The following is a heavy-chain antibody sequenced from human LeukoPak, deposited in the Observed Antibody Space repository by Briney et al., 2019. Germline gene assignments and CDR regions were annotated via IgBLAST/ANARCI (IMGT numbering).Heavy chain of an antibody. J-gene: IGHJ3*02. CDR2: IWYDGSNK. D-gene: IGHD3-9*01. CDR3: ASSDHDILTGYSGGAFDI. CDR1: GFTFSSYG. Sequence: QPGRSLRLSCAASGFTFSSYGMHWVRQAPGKGLEWVAVIWYDGSNKYYADSVKGRFTISRDNSKNTLYLQMNSLRAEDTAVYYCASSDHDILTGYSGGAFDIWGQGTMVTVSS. V-gene: IGHV3-33*01.